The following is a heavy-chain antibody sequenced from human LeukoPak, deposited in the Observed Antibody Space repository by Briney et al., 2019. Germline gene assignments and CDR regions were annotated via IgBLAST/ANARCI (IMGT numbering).Heavy chain of an antibody. J-gene: IGHJ6*03. CDR3: ARSGVDYYYYMDV. Sequence: GGSLRLSCAASGFTFSSYSMNWVRQAPGKGLEWVSSISSSSSYIYYADSVKGRFTISRDNAKNSLYLQMNSLKAEDTAVYYCARSGVDYYYYMDVWGKETTVTVSS. CDR1: GFTFSSYS. D-gene: IGHD3-10*01. CDR2: ISSSSSYI. V-gene: IGHV3-21*01.